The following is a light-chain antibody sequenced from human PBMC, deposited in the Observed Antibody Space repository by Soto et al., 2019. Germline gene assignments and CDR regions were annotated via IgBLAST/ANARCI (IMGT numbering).Light chain of an antibody. V-gene: IGKV3-15*01. CDR3: QQYHTWPA. J-gene: IGKJ4*02. CDR1: QSVFSS. CDR2: GAA. Sequence: EIVMTQSTATLSVSPGERVTLSCRASQSVFSSLAWYQQKPGQAPRLLIYGAATRATGIPARFSGSGSGTDFTLTISSLQSEDFEVYFFQQYHTWPAFGRGTRVEIK.